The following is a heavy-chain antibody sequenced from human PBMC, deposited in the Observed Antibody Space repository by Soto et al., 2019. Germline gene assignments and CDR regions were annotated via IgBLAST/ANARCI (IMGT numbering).Heavy chain of an antibody. CDR3: AKETHYDFWSGYYHYGMDV. V-gene: IGHV3-23*01. CDR1: GFTFSSYA. CDR2: ISGSGGST. Sequence: PGGSLRLSCAASGFTFSSYAMSWVRQAPGKGLEWVSAISGSGGSTYCADSVKGRFTISRDNPKNTLYLQMNSLRAEDTAVYYCAKETHYDFWSGYYHYGMDVWGQGTTVTVSS. J-gene: IGHJ6*02. D-gene: IGHD3-3*01.